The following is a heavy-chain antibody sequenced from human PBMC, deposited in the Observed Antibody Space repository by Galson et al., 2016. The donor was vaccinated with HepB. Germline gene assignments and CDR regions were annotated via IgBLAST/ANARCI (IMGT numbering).Heavy chain of an antibody. CDR2: IYWDDTK. D-gene: IGHD3-22*01. V-gene: IGHV2-5*02. CDR1: GFSLSTCGVG. CDR3: AHGSGYYLNFDY. J-gene: IGHJ4*02. Sequence: PALVKPTQTLTLTCTFSGFSLSTCGVGVGWIRQPPGKAPEWLAHIYWDDTKRYRPSLKSRLTITKGASGRQVVLTLTNMGPLDTATYYCAHGSGYYLNFDYWGQGTLVTVSS.